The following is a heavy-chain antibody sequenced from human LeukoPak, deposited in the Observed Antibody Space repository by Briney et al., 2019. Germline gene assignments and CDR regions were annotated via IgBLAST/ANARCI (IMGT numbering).Heavy chain of an antibody. J-gene: IGHJ4*02. D-gene: IGHD2-2*01. CDR1: GGSISSSSYY. CDR3: ARGIACSSTSCYDRHYFDY. CDR2: IYYSGST. V-gene: IGHV4-39*01. Sequence: PSETLSLTCTVSGGSISSSSYYWGWIRQPPGRGLEWIGSIYYSGSTYYNPSLKSRVTISVDTSKNQFSLKLSSVTAADTAVYYCARGIACSSTSCYDRHYFDYWGQGTLVTVPS.